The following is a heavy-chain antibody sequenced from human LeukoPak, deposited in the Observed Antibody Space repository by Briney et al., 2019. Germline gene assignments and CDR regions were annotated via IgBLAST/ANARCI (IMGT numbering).Heavy chain of an antibody. CDR2: MNPNSGNT. Sequence: ASVKVSCKASGYTFTSYDINWVRQATGQGLEWMGWMNPNSGNTGYAQKFQGRVTMTRNTSISTAYMELSSMRSEDPAVYYCARGLRELPNSSYYYYGMDVWGQGTTVTVSS. D-gene: IGHD1-26*01. CDR1: GYTFTSYD. V-gene: IGHV1-8*01. CDR3: ARGLRELPNSSYYYYGMDV. J-gene: IGHJ6*02.